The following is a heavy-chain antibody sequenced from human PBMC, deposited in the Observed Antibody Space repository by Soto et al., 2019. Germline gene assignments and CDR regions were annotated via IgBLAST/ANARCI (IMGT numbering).Heavy chain of an antibody. D-gene: IGHD3-3*01. J-gene: IGHJ6*02. V-gene: IGHV3-53*01. CDR1: GFTVSSNY. Sequence: GGSLRLSCTASGFTVSSNYMSWVRQAPGKGLEWVSVIYSGGSTYYADSVKGRFTISRDNSKNTLYLHMNSLRAEDTAVYYCARDFDDFWCGYLDVWAQGITVTVSS. CDR2: IYSGGST. CDR3: ARDFDDFWCGYLDV.